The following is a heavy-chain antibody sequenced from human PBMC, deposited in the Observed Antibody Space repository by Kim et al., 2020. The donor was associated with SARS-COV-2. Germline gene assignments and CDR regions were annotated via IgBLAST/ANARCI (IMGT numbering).Heavy chain of an antibody. D-gene: IGHD2-2*01. CDR2: IYTSGST. J-gene: IGHJ6*02. CDR1: GGSISSYY. V-gene: IGHV4-4*07. Sequence: SETLSLTCTVSGGSISSYYWSWIRQPAGKGLEWIGRIYTSGSTNYNPSLKSRVTMSVDTSKNQFSLKLSSVTAADTAVYYCAREVHADCSSTSCYSLGYYYGMDVWGQGTTVTVSS. CDR3: AREVHADCSSTSCYSLGYYYGMDV.